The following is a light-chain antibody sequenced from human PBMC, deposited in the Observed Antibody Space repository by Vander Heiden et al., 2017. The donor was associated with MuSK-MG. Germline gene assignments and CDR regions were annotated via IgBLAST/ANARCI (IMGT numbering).Light chain of an antibody. CDR2: DVN. J-gene: IGLJ2*01. Sequence: QSALTQPRSVSGSPGQSVTISCAGTSSDVGGYKYVSWYQQHPGKAPKLMIYDVNKRPSGVPDRFSGSKSGKTASLTISGPQADDEADYYCCSYAGSVVFGGGTKLTVL. CDR3: CSYAGSVV. CDR1: SSDVGGYKY. V-gene: IGLV2-11*01.